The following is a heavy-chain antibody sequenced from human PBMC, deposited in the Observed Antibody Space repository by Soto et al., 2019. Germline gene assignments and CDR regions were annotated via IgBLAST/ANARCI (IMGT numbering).Heavy chain of an antibody. V-gene: IGHV3-23*01. CDR3: AKCCRDPWGDFWSGYYNPLLYGMDV. CDR1: GFTFSSYA. J-gene: IGHJ6*02. Sequence: GGSLRLSCAASGFTFSSYAMSWVRQAPGKGLEWVSAISGSGGSTYYADSVKGRFTISRDNSKNTLYLQMNSLRAEDTAVYYCAKCCRDPWGDFWSGYYNPLLYGMDVWGQGTTVTVSS. CDR2: ISGSGGST. D-gene: IGHD3-3*01.